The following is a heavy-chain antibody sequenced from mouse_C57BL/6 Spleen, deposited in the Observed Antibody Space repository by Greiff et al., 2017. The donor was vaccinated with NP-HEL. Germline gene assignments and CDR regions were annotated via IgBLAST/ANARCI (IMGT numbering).Heavy chain of an antibody. CDR3: ARRYGSSHYYAMDY. J-gene: IGHJ4*01. CDR2: ISNLAYSI. Sequence: EVQLQESGGGLVQPGGSLKLSCAASGFTFSDYGMAWVRQAPRKGPEWVAFISNLAYSIYYADTVTGRFTISRENAKNTLYLEMSSLRSEDTAMYYCARRYGSSHYYAMDYWGQGTSVTVSS. V-gene: IGHV5-15*01. D-gene: IGHD1-1*01. CDR1: GFTFSDYG.